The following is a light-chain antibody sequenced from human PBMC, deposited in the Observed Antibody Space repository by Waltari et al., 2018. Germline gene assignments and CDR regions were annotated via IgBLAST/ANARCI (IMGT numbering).Light chain of an antibody. CDR1: NIGSKR. J-gene: IGLJ3*02. CDR3: HLWDSSTDHWV. Sequence: SYVLTQPPSVSVAPGQTARLTCEGRNIGSKRVHWYQQKSGQAPLLAVYDDNDRPSGIPERFAGSNSGNTATLTISRVAAGDEADYYCHLWDSSTDHWVFGGGTRLTVL. V-gene: IGLV3-21*02. CDR2: DDN.